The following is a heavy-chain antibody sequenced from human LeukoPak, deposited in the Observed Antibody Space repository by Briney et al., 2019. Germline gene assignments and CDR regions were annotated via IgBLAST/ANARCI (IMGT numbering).Heavy chain of an antibody. CDR3: AGHLSSGWWSGWFDP. CDR2: IYYSGST. J-gene: IGHJ5*02. D-gene: IGHD6-19*01. V-gene: IGHV4-59*08. Sequence: PSETLSLTCTVSGGSISSYYWSWIRQPPGKGLEWIGYIYYSGSTNYNPSLKSRVTISVDTSKNQFSLKLSSVTAADTAVYYCAGHLSSGWWSGWFDPWGQGTLVTVSS. CDR1: GGSISSYY.